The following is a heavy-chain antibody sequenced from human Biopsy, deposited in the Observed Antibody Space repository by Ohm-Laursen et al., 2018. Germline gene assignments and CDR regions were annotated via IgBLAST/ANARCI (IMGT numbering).Heavy chain of an antibody. Sequence: SLRLSCTASGFNLGDYAMHWVRQVPGKGLEWVSGIRWNSGKIDYADSVKGRFTISRDNAKNSLYLHMNSLRTEDSAFYYCARDTGTMVRGVLYQWGQGTQVTVSS. D-gene: IGHD3-10*01. CDR2: IRWNSGKI. V-gene: IGHV3-9*01. J-gene: IGHJ4*02. CDR1: GFNLGDYA. CDR3: ARDTGTMVRGVLYQ.